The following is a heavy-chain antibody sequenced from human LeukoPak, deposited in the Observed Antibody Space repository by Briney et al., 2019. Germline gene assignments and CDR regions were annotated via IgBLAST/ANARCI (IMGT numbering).Heavy chain of an antibody. D-gene: IGHD3-22*01. CDR1: GGSISSYY. CDR2: IYYSGST. V-gene: IGHV4-59*01. Sequence: SETPSLTCTVSGGSISSYYWSWIRQPPGKGLEWIGNIYYSGSTNYNPSLKSRVTISVDTSKNQFSLKLSSVTAADTAVYYCTRGSIAYYYMDVWGKGTAVTISS. CDR3: TRGSIAYYYMDV. J-gene: IGHJ6*03.